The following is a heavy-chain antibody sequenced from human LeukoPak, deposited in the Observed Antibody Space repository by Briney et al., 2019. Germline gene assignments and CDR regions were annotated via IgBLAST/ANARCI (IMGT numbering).Heavy chain of an antibody. Sequence: ASVKVSCKASGYTFTGYYMHWVRQAPGQGLEWMGIINPSGGSTSYAQKFQGRVTMTRDTSTSTVYMELSSLRSEDTAVYYCARDASGIAVSGMDYYYYYMDVWGKGTTVTVSS. J-gene: IGHJ6*03. CDR1: GYTFTGYY. CDR3: ARDASGIAVSGMDYYYYYMDV. D-gene: IGHD6-19*01. CDR2: INPSGGST. V-gene: IGHV1-46*01.